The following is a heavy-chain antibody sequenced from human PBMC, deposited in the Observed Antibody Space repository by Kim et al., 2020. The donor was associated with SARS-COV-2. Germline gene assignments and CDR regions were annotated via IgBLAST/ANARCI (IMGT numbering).Heavy chain of an antibody. D-gene: IGHD3-10*01. J-gene: IGHJ4*02. CDR3: AKEKALWFGELNGELS. V-gene: IGHV3-23*01. Sequence: GGSLRLSCAASGFTFSSYAMSWVRQAPGKGLEWVSAISGSGGSTFYADSVKGRFTISRDNSKNTLYLQMNSLRVEDMAVYYCAKEKALWFGELNGELSWGQGTLVTVSS. CDR2: ISGSGGST. CDR1: GFTFSSYA.